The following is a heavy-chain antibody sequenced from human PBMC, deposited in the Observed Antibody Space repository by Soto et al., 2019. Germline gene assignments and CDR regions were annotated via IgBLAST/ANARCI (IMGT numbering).Heavy chain of an antibody. D-gene: IGHD3-9*01. V-gene: IGHV3-23*01. J-gene: IGHJ4*02. CDR3: AKGGPPNFDWLLPFDY. Sequence: TGGSLRLSCAASGFTFSSSAMGWVRQAPGKGLEWVSGLSGNGDYTYYADSVKGRFAISRDSSKNTLYLQMNSLRAEDTAVYYCAKGGPPNFDWLLPFDYWGQGTLVTVSS. CDR2: LSGNGDYT. CDR1: GFTFSSSA.